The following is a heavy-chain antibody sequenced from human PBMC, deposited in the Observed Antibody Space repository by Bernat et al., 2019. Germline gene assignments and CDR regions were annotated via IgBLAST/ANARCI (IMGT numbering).Heavy chain of an antibody. CDR2: ITHSGST. Sequence: QVQLQQWGAGLLKPSETLSLTCAVYGGSFNNYYWSWIRQPPGKGLEWIGEITHSGSTNYNPSLKSRVTILIDTSNNQFSLKLNSVTAADTAVYYCARGSGWMVETTTHVQYDFWGQGTLVTVSS. CDR3: ARGSGWMVETTTHVQYDF. V-gene: IGHV4-34*01. CDR1: GGSFNNYY. J-gene: IGHJ4*02. D-gene: IGHD1-1*01.